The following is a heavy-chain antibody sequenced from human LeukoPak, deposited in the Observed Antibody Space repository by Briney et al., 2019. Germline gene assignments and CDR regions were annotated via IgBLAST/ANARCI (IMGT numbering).Heavy chain of an antibody. CDR3: ATVNTAMVGFDY. D-gene: IGHD5-18*01. V-gene: IGHV1-24*01. Sequence: ASAKVSCKVSGYALTELSMHWVRQAPGKGLEWMGGFDPEDGETIYAQKFQGRVTMTEDTSTDTAYMELSSLRSEDTAVYYCATVNTAMVGFDYWGQRTLVTVSS. J-gene: IGHJ4*02. CDR1: GYALTELS. CDR2: FDPEDGET.